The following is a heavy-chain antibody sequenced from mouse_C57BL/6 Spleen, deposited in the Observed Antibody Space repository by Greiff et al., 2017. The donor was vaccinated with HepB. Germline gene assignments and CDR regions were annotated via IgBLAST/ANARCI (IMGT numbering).Heavy chain of an antibody. J-gene: IGHJ4*01. CDR2: ISSGSSTI. D-gene: IGHD1-1*01. Sequence: EVQLVESGGGLVKPGGSLKLSCAASGFTFSDYGMHWVRQAPEKGLEWVAYISSGSSTIYYADTVKGRFTISRDNAKNTLFLQMTSLRSEDTAMYYCARHGIITNAMDYWGQGTSVTVSS. CDR1: GFTFSDYG. CDR3: ARHGIITNAMDY. V-gene: IGHV5-17*01.